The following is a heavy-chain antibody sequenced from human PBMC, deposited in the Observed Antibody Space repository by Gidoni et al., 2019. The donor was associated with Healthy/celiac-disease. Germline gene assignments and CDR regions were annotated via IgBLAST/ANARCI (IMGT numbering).Heavy chain of an antibody. J-gene: IGHJ4*02. CDR3: TSTYYDILTLRRFDY. V-gene: IGHV3-15*01. D-gene: IGHD3-9*01. CDR2: IKSKTDGGTT. Sequence: EVQLVESGGGLVKPGGSLRLSCAASGFTFSNAWMSWVRQAPGKGLEWVGRIKSKTDGGTTDYAAPVKGRFTNSRDDSKNTLYLQTNSLKTEDTAVYYCTSTYYDILTLRRFDYWGQGTLVTVSS. CDR1: GFTFSNAW.